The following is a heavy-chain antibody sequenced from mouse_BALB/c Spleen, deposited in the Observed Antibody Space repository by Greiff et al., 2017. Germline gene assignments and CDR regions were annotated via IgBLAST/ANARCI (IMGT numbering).Heavy chain of an antibody. CDR2: IRNKANGYTT. J-gene: IGHJ4*01. D-gene: IGHD1-1*01. Sequence: DVHLVESGGGLVQPGGSLRLSCATSGFTFTDYYMSWVRQPPGKALEWLGFIRNKANGYTTEYSASVKGRFTISRDNSQSILYLQMNTLRAEDSATYYCARVHYYGSSYGDYYAMDYWGQGTSVTVSS. V-gene: IGHV7-3*02. CDR1: GFTFTDYY. CDR3: ARVHYYGSSYGDYYAMDY.